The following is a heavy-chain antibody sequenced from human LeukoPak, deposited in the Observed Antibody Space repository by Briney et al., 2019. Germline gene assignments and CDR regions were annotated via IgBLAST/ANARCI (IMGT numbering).Heavy chain of an antibody. CDR1: GDSVSSNSTA. D-gene: IGHD7-27*01. V-gene: IGHV6-1*01. CDR2: TYYRSKWYN. CDR3: ARAGDYGFWNFDL. Sequence: SQTLSLTCAISGDSVSSNSTAWTWIRQSPSRGLEWLGRTYYRSKWYNDYAVSVKSRITINADTSKNQFSLQLNSVTPEDTALYFCARAGDYGFWNFDLWGRGTLVTVSS. J-gene: IGHJ2*01.